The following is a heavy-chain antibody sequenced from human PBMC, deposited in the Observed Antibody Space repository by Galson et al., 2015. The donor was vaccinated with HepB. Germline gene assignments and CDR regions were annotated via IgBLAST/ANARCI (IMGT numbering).Heavy chain of an antibody. V-gene: IGHV3-21*01. CDR3: ARDRDGDPPNYYYYGMDV. Sequence: SLRLSCAASGFTFSSYSMNWVRQAPGKGLEWVSSISSSSSYIYYADSVKGRFTISRDNAKNSLYLQMNSLRAEDTAVYYCARDRDGDPPNYYYYGMDVWGQGTTVTVSS. CDR2: ISSSSSYI. CDR1: GFTFSSYS. D-gene: IGHD4-17*01. J-gene: IGHJ6*02.